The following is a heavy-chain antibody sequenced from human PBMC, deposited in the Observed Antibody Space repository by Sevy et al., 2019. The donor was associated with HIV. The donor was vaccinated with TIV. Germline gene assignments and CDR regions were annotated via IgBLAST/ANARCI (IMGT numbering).Heavy chain of an antibody. CDR3: ARAVGFTRGAFDI. CDR1: GDSITTNDYF. CDR2: LYYSGST. D-gene: IGHD3-10*01. Sequence: SETLSLTCTISGDSITTNDYFWTWIRQSPGKGLEWIGYLYYSGSTAYNPSLKSRVSISTDPTKSHFSLNLNSVTGAETAIYYCARAVGFTRGAFDIWGQGITVTVSS. J-gene: IGHJ3*02. V-gene: IGHV4-30-4*01.